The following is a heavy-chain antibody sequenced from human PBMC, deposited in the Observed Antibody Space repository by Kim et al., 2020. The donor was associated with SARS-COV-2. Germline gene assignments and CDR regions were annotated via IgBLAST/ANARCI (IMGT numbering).Heavy chain of an antibody. CDR1: GYTLTELS. CDR2: FDPEDGET. CDR3: ATAPVXVGATLSDYYYYGMXV. J-gene: IGHJ6*02. D-gene: IGHD1-26*01. Sequence: ASVKVSCKVSGYTLTELSMHWVRQAPGKGLEWMGGFDPEDGETIYAQKFQGRVTMTEDTSTDTAYMELSSLRSEDTAVYYCATAPVXVGATLSDYYYYGMXVWGQGTXVTVSS. V-gene: IGHV1-24*01.